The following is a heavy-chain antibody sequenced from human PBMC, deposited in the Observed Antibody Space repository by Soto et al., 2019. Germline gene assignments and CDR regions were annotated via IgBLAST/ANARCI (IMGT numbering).Heavy chain of an antibody. D-gene: IGHD3-10*01. Sequence: GGSLRLSCTASGFTFGDYAMSWFRQAPGKGLEWVGFIRSKAYSGTAEYAASVKGRFTLSRDDSRNIAYLQMNSLKTEDTAVYYCSKDRSGITMIRGVADYWGQGTLVTVSS. CDR3: SKDRSGITMIRGVADY. J-gene: IGHJ4*02. CDR1: GFTFGDYA. V-gene: IGHV3-49*03. CDR2: IRSKAYSGTA.